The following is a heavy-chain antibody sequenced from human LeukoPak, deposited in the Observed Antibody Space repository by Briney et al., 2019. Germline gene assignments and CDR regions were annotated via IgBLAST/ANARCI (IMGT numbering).Heavy chain of an antibody. J-gene: IGHJ4*02. CDR3: ARWPYSSSYYFDY. CDR2: ITSGTTYI. D-gene: IGHD6-6*01. Sequence: GGSLRLSCAASGFTVSSNYMSWVRQAPGKGLEWVSSITSGTTYIYYADSVRGRFTLSRDNAKNSLYLQMNSLRAEDTAVYYCARWPYSSSYYFDYWGQGTLVTVSS. V-gene: IGHV3-21*01. CDR1: GFTVSSNY.